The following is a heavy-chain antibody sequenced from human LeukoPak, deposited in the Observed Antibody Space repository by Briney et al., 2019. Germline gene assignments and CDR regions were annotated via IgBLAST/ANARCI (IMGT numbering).Heavy chain of an antibody. J-gene: IGHJ4*02. CDR3: AKDGSSKLRFLEWSDY. CDR1: GFTFSSYG. V-gene: IGHV3-30*18. Sequence: GGSLRLSCAASGFTFSSYGMHWVRQAPGKGLKWVAVISYDGSNKYCADSVKGRFTISRDNSKNTLYLQMNSLRAEDTAVYYCAKDGSSKLRFLEWSDYWGQGTLVTVSS. CDR2: ISYDGSNK. D-gene: IGHD3-3*01.